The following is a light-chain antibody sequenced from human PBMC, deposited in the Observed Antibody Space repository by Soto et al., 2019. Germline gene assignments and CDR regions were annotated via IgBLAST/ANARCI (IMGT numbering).Light chain of an antibody. CDR2: DVS. V-gene: IGLV2-14*01. Sequence: QSALTQPASVSGSPGQSITISCTGTSSDVGTYNYVSWYQQHPGKAPKLMIYDVSNRHSGVSNRFSGSKSGNTASLTISGLQAEDEADYYCSSYTSSSSYVFGTGTKVTVL. CDR3: SSYTSSSSYV. CDR1: SSDVGTYNY. J-gene: IGLJ1*01.